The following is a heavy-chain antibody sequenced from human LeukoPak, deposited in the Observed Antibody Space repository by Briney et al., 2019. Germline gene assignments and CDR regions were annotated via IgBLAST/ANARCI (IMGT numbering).Heavy chain of an antibody. CDR1: GGSISSYY. J-gene: IGHJ3*02. V-gene: IGHV4-59*01. Sequence: SETLSLTCTVSGGSISSYYWSWIRQPPGKGLEWIGYIYYSGSTNYNPSLKSRVTISVDTSKNQFSLKLSSVTAADTAVYYCAREGVLLWFGVSGNAFDIWGQGTMVTVSS. D-gene: IGHD3-10*01. CDR3: AREGVLLWFGVSGNAFDI. CDR2: IYYSGST.